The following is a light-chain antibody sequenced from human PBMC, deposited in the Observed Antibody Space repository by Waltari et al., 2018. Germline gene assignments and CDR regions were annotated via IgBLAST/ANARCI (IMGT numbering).Light chain of an antibody. CDR2: HAS. CDR1: QDISNY. J-gene: IGKJ4*01. CDR3: QQYDNLPLT. V-gene: IGKV1-33*01. Sequence: DIQMTQSPSSLSASVGDRVTITCQASQDISNYLKWYQQKLGKAAKLLIYHASNLEAGVPARFSGSGSGTDFTFTINSLQPEDIATYYCQQYDNLPLTFGGGTKVENK.